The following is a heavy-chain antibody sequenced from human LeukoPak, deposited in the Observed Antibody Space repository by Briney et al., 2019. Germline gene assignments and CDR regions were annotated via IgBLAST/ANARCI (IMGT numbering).Heavy chain of an antibody. J-gene: IGHJ5*02. CDR1: GGSISSYY. D-gene: IGHD6-13*01. CDR3: ARDEAIAAGFWFDP. V-gene: IGHV4-59*12. CDR2: IYYSGST. Sequence: KPSETLSLTCTVSGGSISSYYWSWIRQPPGKGLEWIGYIYYSGSTNYNPSLKSRVTISVDTSKNQFSLKLSSVTAADTAVYYCARDEAIAAGFWFDPWGQGTLATVSS.